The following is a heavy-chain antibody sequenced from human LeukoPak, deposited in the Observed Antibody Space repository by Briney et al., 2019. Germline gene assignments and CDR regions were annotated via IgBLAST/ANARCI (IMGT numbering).Heavy chain of an antibody. CDR3: ARGVYGDYERNFDY. J-gene: IGHJ4*02. Sequence: PSETLSLTCTVSGGSISTSSYYWGWVRQPPGKGLEWIGNIFYSGSTYYSPSLKSRVSISVDTSKNQFSLKLSSVTAADTAVYYCARGVYGDYERNFDYWGQGTLVTVSS. D-gene: IGHD4-17*01. CDR2: IFYSGST. CDR1: GGSISTSSYY. V-gene: IGHV4-39*07.